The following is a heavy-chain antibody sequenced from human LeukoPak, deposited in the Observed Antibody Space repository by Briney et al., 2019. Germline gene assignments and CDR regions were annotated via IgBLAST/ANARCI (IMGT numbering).Heavy chain of an antibody. V-gene: IGHV1-69*04. D-gene: IGHD2-2*01. Sequence: GSSVKVSCKASGGTFSSYAISWVRQAPGQGLEWMGRIIPILGIANYAQKFQGRVTITADKSTSTAYMELSSLRSDDTAVYYCARDRGIEYQLPHYYYYYMDVWGKGTTVTVSS. CDR1: GGTFSSYA. CDR2: IIPILGIA. CDR3: ARDRGIEYQLPHYYYYYMDV. J-gene: IGHJ6*03.